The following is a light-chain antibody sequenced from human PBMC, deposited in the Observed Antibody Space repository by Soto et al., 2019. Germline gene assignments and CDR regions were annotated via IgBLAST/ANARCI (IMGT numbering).Light chain of an antibody. CDR1: SSNIGAGYD. CDR3: NSYTSSTTFV. CDR2: GNS. J-gene: IGLJ1*01. V-gene: IGLV1-40*01. Sequence: QSVLTQPPSVSGAPGQRVTISCTGSSSNIGAGYDVHWYQQLPGTAPKLLIYGNSNRPSGVPDRFSGSESGTSASLAITGLQAEDEAEYYCNSYTSSTTFVFGTGTKVTVL.